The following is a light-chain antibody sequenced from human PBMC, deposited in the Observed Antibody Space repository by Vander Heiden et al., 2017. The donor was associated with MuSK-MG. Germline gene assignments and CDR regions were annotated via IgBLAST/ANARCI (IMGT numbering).Light chain of an antibody. CDR3: QQRSNWPPLT. CDR1: QSVSSY. Sequence: EIVLTQPPATLSLSPGERATLSCRASQSVSSYLAWYQQKPGQAPRLLIYDASNRATGIPARFSGSGSGTDFTLTISSLEPEDFADYYCQQRSNWPPLTFGGGTKVEIK. V-gene: IGKV3-11*01. CDR2: DAS. J-gene: IGKJ4*01.